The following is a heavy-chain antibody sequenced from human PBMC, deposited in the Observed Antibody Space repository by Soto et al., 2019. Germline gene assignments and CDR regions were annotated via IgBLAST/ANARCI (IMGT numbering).Heavy chain of an antibody. CDR3: AVLSPMGSYWLQV. CDR1: GFTFSSYS. Sequence: QPGGSLRLSCAASGFTFSSYSMNWVRQAPGKGLEWVSHISSSSSSTSYADSVKGRFIISRDNAKNSLYLQMNSLKDEDTAVYYCAVLSPMGSYWLQVWGQGTLVTVSS. V-gene: IGHV3-48*02. D-gene: IGHD2-15*01. J-gene: IGHJ1*01. CDR2: ISSSSSST.